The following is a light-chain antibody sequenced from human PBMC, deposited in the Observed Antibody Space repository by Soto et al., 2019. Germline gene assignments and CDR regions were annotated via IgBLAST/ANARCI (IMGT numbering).Light chain of an antibody. CDR1: QSISRG. Sequence: DIQMTQSPSTLSSSVGARVPITCRASQSISRGLAWYQQKPGKAPNLLIYDASTLESGVPSRFSGSGSGTEFTLTISSLQPDDFATYYCQQYNSYSEAFGQGTKVDIK. J-gene: IGKJ1*01. CDR3: QQYNSYSEA. V-gene: IGKV1-5*01. CDR2: DAS.